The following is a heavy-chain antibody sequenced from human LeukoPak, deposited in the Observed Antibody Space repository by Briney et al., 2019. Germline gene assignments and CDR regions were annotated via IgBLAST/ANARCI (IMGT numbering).Heavy chain of an antibody. Sequence: GGSLRLSCAASGFTFDDYAMHWVRQAPGKGLEWVSGISWNSGSIGYADSVKGRFTISRDNAKNSLYLQMNSLRAEDTALYYCAKDRTINILYYFDYWGQGTLVTVSS. CDR1: GFTFDDYA. CDR2: ISWNSGSI. J-gene: IGHJ4*02. V-gene: IGHV3-9*01. D-gene: IGHD3-10*01. CDR3: AKDRTINILYYFDY.